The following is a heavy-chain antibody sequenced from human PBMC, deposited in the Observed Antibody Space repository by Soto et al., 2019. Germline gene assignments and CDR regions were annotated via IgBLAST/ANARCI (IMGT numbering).Heavy chain of an antibody. CDR3: PRVTAGWEFDY. V-gene: IGHV4-31*03. D-gene: IGHD6-19*01. CDR2: LSYSGTT. J-gene: IGHJ4*02. Sequence: QVQLQESGPGLVEPSQTLSLTCTVSGGSVSTTYYYWSWIRQHPGKGLEWIGYLSYSGTTYYNPSLKSRVAMAVDTSKNQFSLNLSSVTAADTAVYYCPRVTAGWEFDYWGQGTLVTVSS. CDR1: GGSVSTTYYY.